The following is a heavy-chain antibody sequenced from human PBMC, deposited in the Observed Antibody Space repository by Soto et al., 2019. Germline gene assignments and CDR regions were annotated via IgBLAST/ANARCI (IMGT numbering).Heavy chain of an antibody. CDR2: ISSSSSYT. J-gene: IGHJ4*02. V-gene: IGHV3-11*06. Sequence: PGGSLRLSCAASGFTFSDYYMSWIRQAPGKGLEWVSYISSSSSYTNYADSVKGRFTISRDNAKNSLYLQMNSLRAEDTAVYYCARDFGVVIMEAHFDYWGQGTLVTVSS. D-gene: IGHD3-3*01. CDR3: ARDFGVVIMEAHFDY. CDR1: GFTFSDYY.